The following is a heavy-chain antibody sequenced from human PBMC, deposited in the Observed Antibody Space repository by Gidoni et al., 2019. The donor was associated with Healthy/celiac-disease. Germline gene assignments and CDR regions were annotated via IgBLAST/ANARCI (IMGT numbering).Heavy chain of an antibody. D-gene: IGHD2-8*01. Sequence: QVQLVESGGGVVQPGRSLRLSCAASGFTFSSYGMHWVRQAQGKGLEWVAVIWYDGSNKYYADSVKGRFTISRDNSKNTLYLQMNSLRAEDTAVYYCARDGNLLMATKGYGWFDPWGQGTLVTVSS. CDR2: IWYDGSNK. J-gene: IGHJ5*02. V-gene: IGHV3-33*01. CDR3: ARDGNLLMATKGYGWFDP. CDR1: GFTFSSYG.